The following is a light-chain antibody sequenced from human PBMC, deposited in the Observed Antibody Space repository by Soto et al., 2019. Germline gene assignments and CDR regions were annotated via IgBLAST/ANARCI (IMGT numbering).Light chain of an antibody. V-gene: IGLV2-11*01. J-gene: IGLJ2*01. CDR1: SSDIGSYNA. CDR2: DVF. Sequence: QSALTQPRSVSGSPGHSVTISCFGTSSDIGSYNAVSWYQQHSGKAPKLIIFDVFERPSGVPDRFSGSKSGNSASLTISGLQAEDESDYYCSSYTTRSTLVFGGGTKLTVL. CDR3: SSYTTRSTLV.